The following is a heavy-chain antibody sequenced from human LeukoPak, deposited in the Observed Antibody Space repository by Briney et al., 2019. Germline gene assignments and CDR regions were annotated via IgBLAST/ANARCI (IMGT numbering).Heavy chain of an antibody. J-gene: IGHJ6*04. CDR1: GFTFSSYG. D-gene: IGHD3-10*02. CDR3: AELGITMIGGV. Sequence: GGTLRLSCAASGFTFSSYGMSWVRQAPGKGLEWVSAISGSAVSTYYADSVKGRFTISRDNAKNSLYLQMNSLRAEDTAVYYCAELGITMIGGVWGKGTTVTISP. V-gene: IGHV3-23*01. CDR2: ISGSAVST.